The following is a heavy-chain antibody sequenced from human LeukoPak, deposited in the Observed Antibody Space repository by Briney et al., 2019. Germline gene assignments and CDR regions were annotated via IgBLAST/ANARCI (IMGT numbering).Heavy chain of an antibody. CDR1: GFTFSSYS. J-gene: IGHJ5*02. Sequence: GGSLRLSCAASGFTFSSYSMNWVRQAPGKGLEWVSSISSSSSYIYYADSVKGRFTISRDNAKNSPYLQMNSLRADDTAVYYCARENSVAEYYYGSGSFEKNWFDPWGQGTLVTVSS. V-gene: IGHV3-21*01. CDR3: ARENSVAEYYYGSGSFEKNWFDP. CDR2: ISSSSSYI. D-gene: IGHD3-10*01.